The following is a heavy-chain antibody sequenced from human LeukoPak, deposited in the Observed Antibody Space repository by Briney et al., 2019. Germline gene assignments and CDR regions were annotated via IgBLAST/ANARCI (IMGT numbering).Heavy chain of an antibody. D-gene: IGHD2/OR15-2a*01. Sequence: GGSLRLSCAASGNYWMHWVRQAPGKGLVWVSHINSDGSWISYADSVKGRFTISKDNAKNTVYLQMNNLRAEDTAVYYCVSFYEAYWGRGTLVTVSS. CDR3: VSFYEAY. J-gene: IGHJ4*02. CDR2: INSDGSWI. CDR1: GNYW. V-gene: IGHV3-74*01.